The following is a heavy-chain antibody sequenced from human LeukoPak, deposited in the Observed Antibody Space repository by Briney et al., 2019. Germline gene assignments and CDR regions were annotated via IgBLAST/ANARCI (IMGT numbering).Heavy chain of an antibody. CDR1: GYSISSGYY. CDR3: ARGDTGYSSSWFSCWFDP. D-gene: IGHD6-13*01. J-gene: IGHJ5*02. CDR2: IYHSGST. V-gene: IGHV4-38-2*02. Sequence: SETLSLTCTVSGYSISSGYYWGWIRQPPGKGLQWIGSIYHSGSTYYNPSLKSRVTISVDTSKNQFSLKLSSVTAADTAVYYCARGDTGYSSSWFSCWFDPWGQGTLVTVSS.